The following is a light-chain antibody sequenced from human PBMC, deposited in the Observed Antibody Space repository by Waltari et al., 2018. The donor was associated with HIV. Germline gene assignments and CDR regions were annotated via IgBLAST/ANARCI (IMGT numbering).Light chain of an antibody. CDR3: SSFTTSXTXV. J-gene: IGLJ2*01. CDR1: SSYGGNYHA. CDR2: XXX. Sequence: QSXLTQPPXVSGSIXXSVXXPCTXTSSYGGNYHAVPLYQQSPGPAPKIMIYXXXNRPSGVPDRFSGXXXGXTASLTISGLQAEDEADYYXSSFTTSXTXVFGGGTKLTVL. V-gene: IGLV2-18*02.